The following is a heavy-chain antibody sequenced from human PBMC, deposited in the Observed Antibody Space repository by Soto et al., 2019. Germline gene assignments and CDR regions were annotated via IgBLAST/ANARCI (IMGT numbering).Heavy chain of an antibody. CDR2: IYHSGST. D-gene: IGHD1-26*01. CDR1: GGSISSGGYS. V-gene: IGHV4-30-2*01. Sequence: QLQLQESGSGLVKPSQTLSLTCAVSGGSISSGGYSWNWIRQPPGKGLEWIGYIYHSGSTYYNPSLKSRVTXSXDXXKNQFSLKLSSVTAADTAVYYCASGGSSGLLAMDVWGQGTTVTVSS. CDR3: ASGGSSGLLAMDV. J-gene: IGHJ6*02.